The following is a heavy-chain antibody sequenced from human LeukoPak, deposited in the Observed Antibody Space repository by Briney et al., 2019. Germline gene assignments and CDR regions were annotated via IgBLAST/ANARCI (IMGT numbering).Heavy chain of an antibody. CDR2: INPNSGGT. D-gene: IGHD2-2*01. CDR3: ARVGRVVPAAIENWFDP. V-gene: IGHV1-2*02. J-gene: IGHJ5*02. Sequence: ASVKVSCKASGYTFTGYYMHWVRQAPGQGLEWMGWINPNSGGTNYAQKFQGRVTMTRDTSISTAYMELSRLRSDDTAVYYCARVGRVVPAAIENWFDPWGQGTLVTISS. CDR1: GYTFTGYY.